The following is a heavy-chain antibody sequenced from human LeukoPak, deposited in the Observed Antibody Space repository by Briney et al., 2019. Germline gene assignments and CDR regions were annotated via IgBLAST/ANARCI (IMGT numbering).Heavy chain of an antibody. V-gene: IGHV4-59*01. D-gene: IGHD4-23*01. CDR3: ARVGKTSTVVTPYYYMDV. Sequence: SETLSLTCTVSGGSISSYYWSWIRQPPGKGLEWIGNIYYSGSTNYNPSLKSRVTISVDTSKNRFSLKLSSVTAADTAVYYCARVGKTSTVVTPYYYMDVWGKGTTVTVSS. J-gene: IGHJ6*03. CDR1: GGSISSYY. CDR2: IYYSGST.